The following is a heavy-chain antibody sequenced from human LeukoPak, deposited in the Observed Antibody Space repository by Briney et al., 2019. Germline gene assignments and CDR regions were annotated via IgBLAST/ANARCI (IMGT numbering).Heavy chain of an antibody. V-gene: IGHV3-9*01. CDR2: ISWNSGSI. CDR1: GFTFDDYA. D-gene: IGHD1-26*01. J-gene: IGHJ4*02. CDR3: ATARWEEAFDY. Sequence: GGSLRLSCAASGFTFDDYAMHWVRQAPGKGLEWVSGISWNSGSIGYADSVKGRFTISRDNAKNSLYLQMNSLRAEDTAVYYCATARWEEAFDYWGQGTLVTVSS.